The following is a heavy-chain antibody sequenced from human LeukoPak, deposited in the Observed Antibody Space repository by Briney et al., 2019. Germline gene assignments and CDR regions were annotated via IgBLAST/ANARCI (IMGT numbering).Heavy chain of an antibody. CDR3: ARAYDSSGYSHTPPAFDI. V-gene: IGHV3-20*04. J-gene: IGHJ3*02. CDR2: INWNGGST. Sequence: GGSLRLSCAASGFTFSSYSMSWVRQAPGKGLEWVSGINWNGGSTGYADSVKGRFTISRDNAKNSLYLQMNSLRAEDTALYYCARAYDSSGYSHTPPAFDIWGQGTMVTVSS. CDR1: GFTFSSYS. D-gene: IGHD3-22*01.